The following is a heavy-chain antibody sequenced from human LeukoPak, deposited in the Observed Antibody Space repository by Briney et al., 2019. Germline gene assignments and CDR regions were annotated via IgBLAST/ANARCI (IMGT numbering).Heavy chain of an antibody. J-gene: IGHJ4*02. CDR1: GYTFTSYA. Sequence: ASVTVSCTASGYTFTSYAMHWVRQAPGQRLEWMGWINAGSGNTKYSQNFQGRFTISRDNAKNSLYLQMNSLRAEDTAVYYCARDYIEGLLAYWGQGTLVTVSS. V-gene: IGHV1-3*01. D-gene: IGHD1-26*01. CDR3: ARDYIEGLLAY. CDR2: INAGSGNT.